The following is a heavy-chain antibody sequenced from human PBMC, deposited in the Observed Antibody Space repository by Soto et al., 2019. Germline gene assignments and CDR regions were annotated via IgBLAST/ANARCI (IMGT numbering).Heavy chain of an antibody. CDR1: GGSISNDY. V-gene: IGHV4-59*06. CDR2: IYYSGST. Sequence: SETLSLTCRVSGGSISNDYWTWIRQPPGKGLEWIGYIYYSGSTYYNPSLKSRVTISVDTSKNQFSLKLSSVTAADTAVYYCARSVFPWGQGTLVTVSS. J-gene: IGHJ5*02. CDR3: ARSVFP.